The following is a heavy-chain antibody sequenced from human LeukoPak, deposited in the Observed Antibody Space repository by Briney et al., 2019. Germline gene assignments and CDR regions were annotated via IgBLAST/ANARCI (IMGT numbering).Heavy chain of an antibody. D-gene: IGHD2-15*01. J-gene: IGHJ6*02. CDR3: AAGYCSGGSCTGGMDV. V-gene: IGHV1-2*02. CDR2: IYPNSGGT. Sequence: ASVKVSCKASGYTFTGYYMHWVRQAPGQGLEWMGWIYPNSGGTNYAQKFQGRVTMTRDTSISTAYMELSRLRSDDTAVYYCAAGYCSGGSCTGGMDVWGQGTTVTVSS. CDR1: GYTFTGYY.